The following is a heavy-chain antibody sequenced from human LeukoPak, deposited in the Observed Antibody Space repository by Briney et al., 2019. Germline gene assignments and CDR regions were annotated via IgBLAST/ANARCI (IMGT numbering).Heavy chain of an antibody. D-gene: IGHD2-2*01. V-gene: IGHV1-2*02. CDR1: GYTFTDYY. CDR3: AIANFLYCSSTTCLFDY. J-gene: IGHJ4*02. Sequence: GAPVKVSCKASGYTFTDYYMHWVRQARGQGFEWMGWINPNDGDTNYAQKFQGRVTMTRDTSISTAHMEVSRLRSDDTAVYYCAIANFLYCSSTTCLFDYWGQGTLVTVSS. CDR2: INPNDGDT.